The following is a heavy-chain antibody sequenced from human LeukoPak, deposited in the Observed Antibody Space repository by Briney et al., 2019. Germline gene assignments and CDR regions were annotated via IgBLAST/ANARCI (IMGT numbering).Heavy chain of an antibody. CDR1: GFTFSSYE. Sequence: GGSLRLSCAASGFTFSSYEMNWVRQAPGKGLEWVSVIYSGGSTYYADSVKGRFTISRDNSKNTLYLQMNSLRAEDTAVYYCAKTRFLEWLLAFDYWGQGTLVTVSS. CDR3: AKTRFLEWLLAFDY. CDR2: IYSGGST. V-gene: IGHV3-66*02. J-gene: IGHJ4*02. D-gene: IGHD3-3*01.